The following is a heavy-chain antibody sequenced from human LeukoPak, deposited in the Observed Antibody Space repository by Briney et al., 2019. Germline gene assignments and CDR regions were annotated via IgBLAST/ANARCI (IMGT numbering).Heavy chain of an antibody. CDR3: ARDRSAYNWNDVKASDI. Sequence: QPGGSLRLSCAASGFTFSSYAMHWVRQAPGKGLEWVAVISYDGSNKYYADSVKGRFTISRDNSKNTLYLQMNSLRAEDTAVYYCARDRSAYNWNDVKASDIWGQGTMVTVSS. J-gene: IGHJ3*02. D-gene: IGHD1-1*01. CDR1: GFTFSSYA. CDR2: ISYDGSNK. V-gene: IGHV3-30-3*01.